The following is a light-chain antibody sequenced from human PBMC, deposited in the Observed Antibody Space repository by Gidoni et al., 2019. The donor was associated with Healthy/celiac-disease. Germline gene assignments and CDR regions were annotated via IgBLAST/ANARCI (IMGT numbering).Light chain of an antibody. J-gene: IGKJ4*01. CDR2: WAS. CDR3: QQYYSTPLT. CDR1: QSVLYSSNNKNY. Sequence: DLVMNQSPESLAVSLGERATINCKSSQSVLYSSNNKNYLAWYQQKPGQPPKLLIYWASTRESGVPDRFSGSGSGTDFTLTISSLQAEDVAVYYCQQYYSTPLTFGGGTKVEIK. V-gene: IGKV4-1*01.